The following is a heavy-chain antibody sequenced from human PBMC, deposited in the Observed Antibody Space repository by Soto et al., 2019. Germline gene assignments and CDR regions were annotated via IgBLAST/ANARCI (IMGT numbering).Heavy chain of an antibody. CDR3: ARRFGYDFWSGSLKFDY. V-gene: IGHV3-30*03. CDR2: ISYDGGNK. J-gene: IGHJ4*02. Sequence: GGSLRLSCAASGFTFSSYGMHWVRQAPGKGLGWVAVISYDGGNKYYADSVKGRFTISRDNSKNTLYLQMNSLRAEDTAVYYCARRFGYDFWSGSLKFDYWGQGTLVTVSS. D-gene: IGHD3-3*01. CDR1: GFTFSSYG.